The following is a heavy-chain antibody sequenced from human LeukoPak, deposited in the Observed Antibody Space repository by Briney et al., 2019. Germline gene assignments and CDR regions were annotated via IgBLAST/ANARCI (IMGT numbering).Heavy chain of an antibody. J-gene: IGHJ5*02. V-gene: IGHV1-69*05. CDR2: IIPIFGTA. D-gene: IGHD3-10*01. Sequence: SVKVSCKASGGTFSSYAISWVRQAPGQGLEWMGGIIPIFGTANYAQKFQGRVTITRDTSASTAYMELSSLRSEDTAVYYCARDMVRGVISPAPWGQGTLVTVSS. CDR1: GGTFSSYA. CDR3: ARDMVRGVISPAP.